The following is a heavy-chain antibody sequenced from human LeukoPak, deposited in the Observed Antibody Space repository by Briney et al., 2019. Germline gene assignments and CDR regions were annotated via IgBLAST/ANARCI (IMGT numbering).Heavy chain of an antibody. V-gene: IGHV3-21*01. D-gene: IGHD2-21*02. J-gene: IGHJ4*02. CDR3: ARDWGDGFDY. CDR1: GFTFNTYT. Sequence: GGSLRLSCAASGFTFNTYTMNWVRQAPGKGLEWVSSITASSTAIYSADSVKGRFTISRDNAKNLLYLQMNSLRAEDTAVYYCARDWGDGFDYWGQGTPVTVSS. CDR2: ITASSTAI.